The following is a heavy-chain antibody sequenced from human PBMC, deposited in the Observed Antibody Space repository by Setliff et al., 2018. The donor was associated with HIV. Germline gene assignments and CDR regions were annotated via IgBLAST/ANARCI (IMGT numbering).Heavy chain of an antibody. Sequence: ASVKVSCKTSGYTFTSNSLSWVRQAPGQGLEWMGWINTNTGNPTYAQGFTGRFVFSLDTSVSTAYLQISSLKAEDSAVYYCARRSDSSGSMDVIMDVWGKGTSVTVSS. V-gene: IGHV7-4-1*02. CDR1: GYTFTSNS. D-gene: IGHD3-22*01. J-gene: IGHJ6*03. CDR2: INTNTGNP. CDR3: ARRSDSSGSMDVIMDV.